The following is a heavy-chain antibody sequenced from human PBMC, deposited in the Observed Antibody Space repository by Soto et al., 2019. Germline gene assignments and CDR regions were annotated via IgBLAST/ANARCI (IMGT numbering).Heavy chain of an antibody. D-gene: IGHD2-8*02. CDR3: ARGMTPPGAPAWYYFDS. CDR1: GASITGSFF. V-gene: IGHV4-4*07. CDR2: FSLSGTT. J-gene: IGHJ4*02. Sequence: SETLSLTCTVSGASITGSFFWSWIRQPAGKGLEWIGRFSLSGTTNYNPSLRSRVTMSADVSKNQFSLRLTSVTAADTALYYCARGMTPPGAPAWYYFDSWGQGTLVTVSS.